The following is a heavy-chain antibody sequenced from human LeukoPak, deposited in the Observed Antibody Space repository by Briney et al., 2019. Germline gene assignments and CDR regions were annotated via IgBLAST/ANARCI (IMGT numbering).Heavy chain of an antibody. D-gene: IGHD5-18*01. CDR2: IYYSGST. CDR1: GGSISSYY. CDR3: ARWAGIYSYRRRYNWFDP. V-gene: IGHV4-59*01. Sequence: SETLSLTCTVSGGSISSYYWSWIRQPPGKGLEWIGYIYYSGSTNYNPSLKSRVTISVDTSKNQFSLKLSSVTAADTAVYYCARWAGIYSYRRRYNWFDPWGQGTLVTVSS. J-gene: IGHJ5*02.